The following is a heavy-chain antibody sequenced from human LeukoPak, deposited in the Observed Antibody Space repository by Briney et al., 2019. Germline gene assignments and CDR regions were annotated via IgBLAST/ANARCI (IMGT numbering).Heavy chain of an antibody. J-gene: IGHJ6*03. V-gene: IGHV3-21*01. CDR2: ISSSGNYI. D-gene: IGHD3-10*01. Sequence: PGGSLRLSCATSGFTFSSFGINWVRQAPGKGLEWVSSISSSGNYIYYADSVKGRFTISRDNAKNSLYLQMNSLRVDDTAVCYCALVRRNYYYYMDVWGNGTTV. CDR1: GFTFSSFG. CDR3: ALVRRNYYYYMDV.